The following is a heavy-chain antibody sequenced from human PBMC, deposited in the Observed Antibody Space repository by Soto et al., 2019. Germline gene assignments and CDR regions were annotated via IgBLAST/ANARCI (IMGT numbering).Heavy chain of an antibody. Sequence: GGSLRLSCAASGFTFSSYAMSWVRQAPGEGLEWVSTISGSGGNAYYADSVKGRFSISRDNSKNTLRLQMNSLRADDTAVYYCAKDGASGSYPPYYYFGMDVWGQGTTVTVPS. CDR1: GFTFSSYA. CDR2: ISGSGGNA. J-gene: IGHJ6*02. V-gene: IGHV3-23*01. CDR3: AKDGASGSYPPYYYFGMDV. D-gene: IGHD1-26*01.